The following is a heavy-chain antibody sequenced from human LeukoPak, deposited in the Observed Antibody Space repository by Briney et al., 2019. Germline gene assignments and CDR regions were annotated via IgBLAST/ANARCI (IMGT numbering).Heavy chain of an antibody. Sequence: SETLSLTCTVSGGSISSYYWSWIRQPPGKGLEWIGYIYYSGSTNYNPSLKSRVTISVDTSKNQFSLKLSSVTAADTAVYYCARHRVEYYYGSGSFYYFDYWGQGTLVTVSS. CDR2: IYYSGST. V-gene: IGHV4-59*08. CDR3: ARHRVEYYYGSGSFYYFDY. J-gene: IGHJ4*02. CDR1: GGSISSYY. D-gene: IGHD3-10*01.